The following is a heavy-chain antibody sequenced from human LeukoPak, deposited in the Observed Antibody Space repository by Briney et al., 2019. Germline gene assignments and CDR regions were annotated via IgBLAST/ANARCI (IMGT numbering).Heavy chain of an antibody. D-gene: IGHD2-15*01. J-gene: IGHJ4*02. V-gene: IGHV3-30*03. CDR2: ISNDGINK. Sequence: GGSLRLSCAASGFTFSTCGMHWVRQAPGKGLEWVAVISNDGINKYYADSVKGRFTISRDNSKNTLYLQMNSLRAEDTAVYYCARDSGYGSPRYFDYWGQGTLVTVSS. CDR1: GFTFSTCG. CDR3: ARDSGYGSPRYFDY.